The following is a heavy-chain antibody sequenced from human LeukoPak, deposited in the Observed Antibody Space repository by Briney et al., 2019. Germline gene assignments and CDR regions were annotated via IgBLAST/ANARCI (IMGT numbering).Heavy chain of an antibody. D-gene: IGHD2-15*01. J-gene: IGHJ6*03. V-gene: IGHV4-34*01. CDR1: GGSFSGYY. CDR2: INHSGST. CDR3: ARWVVAADYYYYMDV. Sequence: SETLSLTCAVYGGSFSGYYWSWIRQPPGKGLEWIGEINHSGSTNYNPSLKSRVTISADTSKNQFSLKLSSVTAADTAVYYCARWVVAADYYYYMDVWGKGTTVAVSS.